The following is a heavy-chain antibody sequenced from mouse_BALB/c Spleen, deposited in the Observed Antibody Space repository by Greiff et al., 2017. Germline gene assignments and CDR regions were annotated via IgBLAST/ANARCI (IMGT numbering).Heavy chain of an antibody. D-gene: IGHD3-2*01. V-gene: IGHV2-9*02. J-gene: IGHJ2*01. CDR2: IWAGGST. CDR1: GFSLTSYG. Sequence: EMLVESGPGLVAPSQSLSITCTVSGFSLTSYGVHWVRQPPGKGLEWLGVIWAGGSTNYNSALMSRLSISKDNSKSQVFLKMNSLQTDDTAMYYCARDLGDSSGYVDYFDYWGQGTTLTVSS. CDR3: ARDLGDSSGYVDYFDY.